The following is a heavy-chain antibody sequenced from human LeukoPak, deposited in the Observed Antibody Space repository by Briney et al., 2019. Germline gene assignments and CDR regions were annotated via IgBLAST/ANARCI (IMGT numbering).Heavy chain of an antibody. CDR3: ARDLDCGGDCYYFDY. D-gene: IGHD2-21*02. V-gene: IGHV1-69*04. CDR1: GGTFSSYA. J-gene: IGHJ4*02. CDR2: IIPILGIA. Sequence: ASVKVSCKASGGTFSSYAISWVRQAPGQGLEWMGRIIPILGIANYAQKFQGRVTITADKSTSTAYMELSSLRSEDTAVYYCARDLDCGGDCYYFDYWGQGTLVTVSS.